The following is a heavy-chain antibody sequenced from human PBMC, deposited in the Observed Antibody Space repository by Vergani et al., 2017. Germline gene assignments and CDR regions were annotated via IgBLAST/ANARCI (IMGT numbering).Heavy chain of an antibody. Sequence: QVQLVQSGAEVKKPGASVKVSCKASGYTFTGYYMHWVRQAPGQGLEWMGWINPNSGGTNYAQKFQGRVTMTRYTSISTAYMGLSRLRSDDAAVYYCAAQGYYRSASCYRGRYNWFDPWGQGTLVTVSS. CDR3: AAQGYYRSASCYRGRYNWFDP. CDR2: INPNSGGT. D-gene: IGHD2-2*02. CDR1: GYTFTGYY. J-gene: IGHJ5*02. V-gene: IGHV1-2*02.